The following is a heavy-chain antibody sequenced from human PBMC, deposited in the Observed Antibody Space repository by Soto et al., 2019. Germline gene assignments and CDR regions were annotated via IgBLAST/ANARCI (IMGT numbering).Heavy chain of an antibody. CDR2: VSPNNGDT. V-gene: IGHV1-8*01. J-gene: IGHJ4*02. CDR3: AKVSRKGSAIDFDY. D-gene: IGHD3-10*01. Sequence: QVQLVQSGAELKKPGASVKDSCKASGYTFSNYDMNWVRQATGQGPEWIGWVSPNNGDTGYAQKFQGRVTLTTDIYTTTAYIELTSLRSEDTAIYYCAKVSRKGSAIDFDYWGQGTLITVSS. CDR1: GYTFSNYD.